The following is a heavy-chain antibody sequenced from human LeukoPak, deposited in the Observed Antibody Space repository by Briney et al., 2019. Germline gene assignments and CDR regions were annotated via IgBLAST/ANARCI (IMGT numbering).Heavy chain of an antibody. J-gene: IGHJ4*02. D-gene: IGHD3/OR15-3a*01. Sequence: GGSLRLSCAASGFTFSSYGMSWVRQAPGKGLEWVSAISGSGGSTYYADSVKGRFTISRDNSKNTLYLQMNSLRAEDTAVYYCARPRVGLKGYFDYWGQGTLVTVSS. CDR1: GFTFSSYG. CDR2: ISGSGGST. CDR3: ARPRVGLKGYFDY. V-gene: IGHV3-23*01.